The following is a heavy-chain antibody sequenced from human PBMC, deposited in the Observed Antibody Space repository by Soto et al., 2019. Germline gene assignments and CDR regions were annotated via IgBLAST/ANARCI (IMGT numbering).Heavy chain of an antibody. CDR1: GGSFSGYY. CDR2: INHSGST. J-gene: IGHJ2*01. V-gene: IGHV4-34*01. Sequence: QVHLQQWGAGLLKPSETLSLTCAVYGGSFSGYYWSWIRQLPGKGLEWIGEINHSGSTNYNPSLKSRVSISVGTSNNQFSLKLSSVTAADTAVYYCARGRGDGYNQHWYFDLWGRGTLVTVSS. CDR3: ARGRGDGYNQHWYFDL. D-gene: IGHD3-10*01.